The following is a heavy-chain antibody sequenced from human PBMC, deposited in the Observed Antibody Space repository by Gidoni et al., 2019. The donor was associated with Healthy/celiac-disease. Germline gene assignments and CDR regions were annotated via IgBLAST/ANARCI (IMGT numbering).Heavy chain of an antibody. Sequence: EVQLLESGGGLVQPGGSLRRSCAASGFTFSSYAMSWVRQAPGKGLEWVSAISGSDGSTYYADSVKGRFTISRDNSENTLYLQINNLRAEDKAVYYCAKGVDGSYYFDYWGQGTLVTVSS. CDR1: GFTFSSYA. CDR2: ISGSDGST. J-gene: IGHJ4*02. CDR3: AKGVDGSYYFDY. D-gene: IGHD1-26*01. V-gene: IGHV3-23*01.